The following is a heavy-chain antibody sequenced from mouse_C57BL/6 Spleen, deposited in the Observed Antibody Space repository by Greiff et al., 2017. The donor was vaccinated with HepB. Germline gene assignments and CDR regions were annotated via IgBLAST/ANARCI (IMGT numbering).Heavy chain of an antibody. Sequence: QVHVKQSGPGLVQPSQSLSITCTVSGFSLTSYGVHWVRQSPGKGLEWLGVIWSGGSTDYNAAFISRLSISKDNSKSQVFFKMNSLQADDTAISYCARNLGTLYAMDYWGQGTSVTVSS. CDR2: IWSGGST. V-gene: IGHV2-2*01. D-gene: IGHD3-3*01. CDR3: ARNLGTLYAMDY. J-gene: IGHJ4*01. CDR1: GFSLTSYG.